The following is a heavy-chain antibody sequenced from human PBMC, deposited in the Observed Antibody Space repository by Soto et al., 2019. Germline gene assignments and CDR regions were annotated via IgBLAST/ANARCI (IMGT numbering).Heavy chain of an antibody. Sequence: ASVKVSCKASEYTFTGYYRHWVRQAPGQGLEWMEWINPNSGGTNYAQKFQGWVTMTRDTSISTAYMELSRLRSDDTAVYYCARDPVAYYDSSGYSNWFDPWGQGTLVTVS. V-gene: IGHV1-2*04. CDR1: EYTFTGYY. J-gene: IGHJ5*02. CDR3: ARDPVAYYDSSGYSNWFDP. D-gene: IGHD3-22*01. CDR2: INPNSGGT.